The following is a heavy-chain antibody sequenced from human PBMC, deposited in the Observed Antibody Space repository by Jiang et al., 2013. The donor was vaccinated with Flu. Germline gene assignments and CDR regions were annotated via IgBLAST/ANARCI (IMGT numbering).Heavy chain of an antibody. J-gene: IGHJ4*02. CDR2: ISGSGGST. CDR3: ATGVGYCSTGNCYGPADY. Sequence: LVESGGGLVQPGGSLRLSCAASGFTFSSYAMSWVRQAPGKGLEWVSAISGSGGSTYYADSVKGRFTISRDNSKNTLYLQMNSLRAEDTAVYYCATGVGYCSTGNCYGPADYWGQGTLVTVSS. CDR1: GFTFSSYA. V-gene: IGHV3-23*04. D-gene: IGHD2-15*01.